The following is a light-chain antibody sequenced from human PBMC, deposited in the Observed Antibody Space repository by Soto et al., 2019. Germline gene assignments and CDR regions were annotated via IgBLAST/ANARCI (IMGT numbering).Light chain of an antibody. CDR3: QHYNNWPRT. V-gene: IGKV3-15*01. CDR2: GAS. CDR1: QSVSSN. J-gene: IGKJ1*01. Sequence: EIVITQSPATRSVSPGERATLSCRASQSVSSNLAWYQQKPGQAPRLLIYGASTRATGIPARFSGSGSGTEFTLTISSLQSEDFAVYYCQHYNNWPRTFGQGTKVEIK.